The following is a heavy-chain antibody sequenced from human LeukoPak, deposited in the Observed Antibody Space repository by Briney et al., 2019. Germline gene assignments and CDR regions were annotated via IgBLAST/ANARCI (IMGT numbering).Heavy chain of an antibody. D-gene: IGHD2-15*01. CDR2: IEDDGGEK. J-gene: IGHJ4*02. CDR1: GFTFSNYW. CDR3: ARVSSGGSGGSCSKPYDN. Sequence: GGSLRLSCAASGFTFSNYWMSWVRQAPGKGLEWVANIEDDGGEKYYVDSVKGRFSISRDHARNSLYLQMNGLRLEDTAVYYCARVSSGGSGGSCSKPYDNWGQGTQVTVSS. V-gene: IGHV3-7*01.